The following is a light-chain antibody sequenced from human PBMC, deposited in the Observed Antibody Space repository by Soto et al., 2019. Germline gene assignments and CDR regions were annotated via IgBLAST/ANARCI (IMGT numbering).Light chain of an antibody. CDR3: AAWDDSLSGVV. CDR2: RNN. J-gene: IGLJ2*01. Sequence: QSVLTQPPPAFGTPGQRVTLSCLGAYPNIGSNFIYCYQHLPGTPPKLLIYRNNERPSGVPDRFSASKSGTSASLAISGLRSEDEADYHCAAWDDSLSGVVFGGGTKVTVL. V-gene: IGLV1-47*01. CDR1: YPNIGSNF.